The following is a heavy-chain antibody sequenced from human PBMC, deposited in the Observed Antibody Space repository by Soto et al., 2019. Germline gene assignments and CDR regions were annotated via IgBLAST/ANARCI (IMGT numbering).Heavy chain of an antibody. CDR1: GGSFSGYY. V-gene: IGHV4-34*01. J-gene: IGHJ6*03. CDR2: INHSGST. D-gene: IGHD2-2*01. Sequence: QVQLQQWGAGLLKPSETLSLTCAVYGGSFSGYYWSWIRQPPGKGLEWIGEINHSGSTNYNPSLKSRVTISVDTSKNQFSLKLSSVTAADTAVYYCARGRTVVPAADQYYYYYCYMDVWGKGTTVTVSS. CDR3: ARGRTVVPAADQYYYYYCYMDV.